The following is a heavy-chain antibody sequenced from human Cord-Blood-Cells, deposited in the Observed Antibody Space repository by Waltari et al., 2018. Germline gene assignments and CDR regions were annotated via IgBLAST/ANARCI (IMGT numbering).Heavy chain of an antibody. CDR1: GGSFSGYY. Sequence: QVQLQQWGAGLLKPSETLSLTCAVYGGSFSGYYWSWIRQPPGKGLEWIGEINHSGSTNYNPSLKSRVTISVDTSKNQFSLKLGSVTAADTAVYYCARRTDWNYYDSSGYYYFDYWGQGTLVTVSS. J-gene: IGHJ4*02. CDR2: INHSGST. V-gene: IGHV4-34*01. D-gene: IGHD3-22*01. CDR3: ARRTDWNYYDSSGYYYFDY.